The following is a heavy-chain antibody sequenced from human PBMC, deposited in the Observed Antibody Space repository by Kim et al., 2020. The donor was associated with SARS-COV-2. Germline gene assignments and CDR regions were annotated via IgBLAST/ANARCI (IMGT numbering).Heavy chain of an antibody. J-gene: IGHJ4*01. Sequence: GGSLRLSCAASGFTFSSYAMHWVRQAPGKGLEWVAVISYDGSNKYYADSVKGRFTISRDNSKNTLYLQMNSLRAEDTAVYYCARGETGYSSGVSSCADY. CDR2: ISYDGSNK. CDR3: ARGETGYSSGVSSCADY. D-gene: IGHD6-19*01. CDR1: GFTFSSYA. V-gene: IGHV3-30*04.